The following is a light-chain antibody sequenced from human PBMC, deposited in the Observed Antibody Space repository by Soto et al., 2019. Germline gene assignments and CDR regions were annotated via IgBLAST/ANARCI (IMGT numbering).Light chain of an antibody. J-gene: IGKJ1*01. CDR1: QIVSSSY. Sequence: EIVLTQSPGTLSLSPGERATLSCRASQIVSSSYLAWYQQKPGQAPRLLIYGTSNRATGIPDRFSGSGSGTDITLTISRLEPEDFAVYYCQQYGGSPQTFGQGTTVEIK. V-gene: IGKV3-20*01. CDR2: GTS. CDR3: QQYGGSPQT.